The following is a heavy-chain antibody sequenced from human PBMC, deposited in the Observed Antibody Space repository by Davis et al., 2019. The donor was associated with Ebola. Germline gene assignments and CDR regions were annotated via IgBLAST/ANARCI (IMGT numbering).Heavy chain of an antibody. J-gene: IGHJ4*02. CDR1: GITFSDHY. CDR2: TRNKANGYTT. V-gene: IGHV3-72*01. Sequence: PGGSLRLSCAASGITFSDHYMDWVRQGPGKGLEWVARTRNKANGYTTEYAASVKGRFTVSRDDSKNSLYLQMNTLGTEDTAVYYCAKAGSSGWRDFDYWGQGTLVTVSS. CDR3: AKAGSSGWRDFDY. D-gene: IGHD6-25*01.